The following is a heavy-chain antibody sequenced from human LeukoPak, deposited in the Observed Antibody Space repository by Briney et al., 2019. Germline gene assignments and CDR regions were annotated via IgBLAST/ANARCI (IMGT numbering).Heavy chain of an antibody. CDR1: GFTFSSYG. D-gene: IGHD3-22*01. V-gene: IGHV3-33*06. Sequence: TGRSLRLSCAASGFTFSSYGMHWVRQAPGKGLEWVAVIWYDGSNKYYADSVKGGFTISRDNSKNTLYLQMNSLRAEDTAVYYCAKDYYYGSSGYFDYWGQGTLVTVSS. J-gene: IGHJ4*02. CDR3: AKDYYYGSSGYFDY. CDR2: IWYDGSNK.